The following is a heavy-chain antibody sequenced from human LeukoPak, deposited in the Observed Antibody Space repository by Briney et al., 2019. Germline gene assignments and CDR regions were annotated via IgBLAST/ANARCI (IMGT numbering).Heavy chain of an antibody. J-gene: IGHJ4*02. V-gene: IGHV4-59*01. D-gene: IGHD6-13*01. Sequence: TSETLSLTCTVSGGSISSYYWSWLRQPPGKGLEWIGYIYYSGSTNYNPSLKSRVTISVDTSKNQFSLKLSSVTAADTAVYYCARAYSSSWYGGLDYWGQGTLVTVSS. CDR3: ARAYSSSWYGGLDY. CDR1: GGSISSYY. CDR2: IYYSGST.